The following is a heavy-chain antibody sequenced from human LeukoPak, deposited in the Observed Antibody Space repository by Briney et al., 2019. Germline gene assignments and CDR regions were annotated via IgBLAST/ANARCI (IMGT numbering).Heavy chain of an antibody. CDR3: ARSPGGSAHFDY. Sequence: ASVKVSCKASGYTFTGYYMHWVRQAPGQGLEWMGWINPNSGGTNYAQKFQGRVTMTRDMSTSTVYMELSSLRSEDTAVYYCARSPGGSAHFDYWGQGTLVTVSS. V-gene: IGHV1-2*02. CDR2: INPNSGGT. D-gene: IGHD3-10*01. J-gene: IGHJ4*02. CDR1: GYTFTGYY.